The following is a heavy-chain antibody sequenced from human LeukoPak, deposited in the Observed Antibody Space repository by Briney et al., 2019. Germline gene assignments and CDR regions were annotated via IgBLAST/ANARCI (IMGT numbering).Heavy chain of an antibody. D-gene: IGHD3-3*01. J-gene: IGHJ5*02. CDR2: IYYSGST. CDR3: ASAREENYDFWSGPSPRFDP. Sequence: TSETLSLTCTVSGGSISSGGYYWSWIRQRPGKGLEWIGYIYYSGSTYYNPSLKSRVTISVDTSKNQFSLKLSSVTAADTAVYYCASAREENYDFWSGPSPRFDPWGQGTLVTVSS. CDR1: GGSISSGGYY. V-gene: IGHV4-31*03.